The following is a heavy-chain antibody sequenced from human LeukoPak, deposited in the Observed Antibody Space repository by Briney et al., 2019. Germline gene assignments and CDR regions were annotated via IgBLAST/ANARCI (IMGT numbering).Heavy chain of an antibody. J-gene: IGHJ6*03. CDR1: GGSFSGYY. CDR3: ARDNWNTGNYYMDV. D-gene: IGHD1/OR15-1a*01. CDR2: INHSGST. V-gene: IGHV4-34*01. Sequence: SETLSLTCAVYGGSFSGYYWSWIRQPPGKGLEWIGEINHSGSTNYNPSLKSRVTISVDTSKNQFSLKLSSVTAADTAVYYCARDNWNTGNYYMDVWGKGTTVTISS.